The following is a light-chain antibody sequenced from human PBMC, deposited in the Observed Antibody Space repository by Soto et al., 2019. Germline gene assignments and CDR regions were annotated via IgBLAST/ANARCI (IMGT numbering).Light chain of an antibody. V-gene: IGLV2-14*01. Sequence: QSALTQPASVSGSPGQSIAISCTGTSSDIGGYNYVSWYQQHPGKAPKLMIYEVTYRPSGVSNRFSGSKSGNTASLTISGLQAEDEADYYCNSYTSSSNLVFGTGTKVTVL. CDR2: EVT. CDR1: SSDIGGYNY. CDR3: NSYTSSSNLV. J-gene: IGLJ1*01.